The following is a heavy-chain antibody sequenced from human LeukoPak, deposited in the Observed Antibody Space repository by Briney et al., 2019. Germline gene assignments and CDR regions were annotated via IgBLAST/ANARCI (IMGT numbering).Heavy chain of an antibody. V-gene: IGHV3-30*02. D-gene: IGHD6-13*01. J-gene: IGHJ4*02. Sequence: PGGSLRLPCAASGFTFSSYAMHWVRQAPGKGLEWMAFIRSDGSNKYYADSVKGRFTVSRDNSKNTLYLQMNSLRAGDTAVYYCVRGAYSSSWLNFDYWGQGTLVTVSS. CDR3: VRGAYSSSWLNFDY. CDR2: IRSDGSNK. CDR1: GFTFSSYA.